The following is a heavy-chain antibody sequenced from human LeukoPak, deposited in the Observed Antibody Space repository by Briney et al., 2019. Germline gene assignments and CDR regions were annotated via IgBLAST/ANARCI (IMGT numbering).Heavy chain of an antibody. J-gene: IGHJ4*02. Sequence: GGSLRLSCSASGFTFSNYDMHWVRQAAGKGLEWVSGIGTAGDTYYPASVKGRFTISRENAKNSLYLQMNSLSAGDTAVYYCASSPAYSSSWYAIDNWGQGTLVTVSS. V-gene: IGHV3-13*01. D-gene: IGHD6-13*01. CDR1: GFTFSNYD. CDR2: IGTAGDT. CDR3: ASSPAYSSSWYAIDN.